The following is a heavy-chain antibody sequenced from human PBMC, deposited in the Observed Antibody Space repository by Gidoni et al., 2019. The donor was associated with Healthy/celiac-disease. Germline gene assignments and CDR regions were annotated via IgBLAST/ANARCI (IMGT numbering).Heavy chain of an antibody. Sequence: EVQLVESGGGLVQPGGSLRLSCAASGFTFSSYDMHWVRQATGKGLEWVSAIGTAGDPYYPGSVKGRFTISRENAKNSLYLQMNSLRAGDTAVYYCARALYYYDSSDYWYFDLWGRGTLVTVSS. CDR2: IGTAGDP. CDR1: GFTFSSYD. CDR3: ARALYYYDSSDYWYFDL. J-gene: IGHJ2*01. V-gene: IGHV3-13*05. D-gene: IGHD3-22*01.